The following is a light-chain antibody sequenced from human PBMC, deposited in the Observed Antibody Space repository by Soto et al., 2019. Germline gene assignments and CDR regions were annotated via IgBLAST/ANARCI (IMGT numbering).Light chain of an antibody. V-gene: IGLV2-14*01. CDR1: SSDVGGYDQ. Sequence: QSVLTQPASVSWSPGQSIAISCTGTSSDVGGYDQVSWYQQHPGKAPKLMIYAVSIRPSGVSNRFTGSKSGNTASLTISGLQAEDEADYYCSSYTGSGTFFGGGTKLTVL. CDR3: SSYTGSGTF. CDR2: AVS. J-gene: IGLJ2*01.